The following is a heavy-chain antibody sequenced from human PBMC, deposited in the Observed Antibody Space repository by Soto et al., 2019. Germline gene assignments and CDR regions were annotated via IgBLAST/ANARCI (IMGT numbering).Heavy chain of an antibody. CDR1: GFTFSSYW. V-gene: IGHV3-7*01. Sequence: GGSLRLSCEASGFTFSSYWMSWVRQAPGKGLEWVATIRQDGSETHYLDSVKGRFTILRDNAKNMVSLQMNSLRAEDTAVYYCARDSYQYCSSTTCYPYYYYYYMDVWGKGITVTVSS. CDR2: IRQDGSET. D-gene: IGHD2-2*01. J-gene: IGHJ6*03. CDR3: ARDSYQYCSSTTCYPYYYYYYMDV.